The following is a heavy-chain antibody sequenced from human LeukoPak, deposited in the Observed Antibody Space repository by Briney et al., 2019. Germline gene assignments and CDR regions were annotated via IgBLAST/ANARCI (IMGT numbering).Heavy chain of an antibody. V-gene: IGHV1-18*01. Sequence: GASVKVSCKASGYTFISYGISWVRQAPGQGLEWMGWISAYNGNTNYAQKLQGRVTMTTDTSTSTAYMELRSLRSDDTAVYYCARGQGYYYGSGSYYPLFVPIDYWGQGTLVTVSS. D-gene: IGHD3-10*01. J-gene: IGHJ4*02. CDR3: ARGQGYYYGSGSYYPLFVPIDY. CDR1: GYTFISYG. CDR2: ISAYNGNT.